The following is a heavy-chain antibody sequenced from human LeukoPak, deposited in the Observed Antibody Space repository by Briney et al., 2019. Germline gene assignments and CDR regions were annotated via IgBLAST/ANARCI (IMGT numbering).Heavy chain of an antibody. J-gene: IGHJ6*02. D-gene: IGHD2-15*01. CDR3: ARDCSGGSCQDYYYGMDV. V-gene: IGHV1-69*04. Sequence: PGASVKVSCKASGGTFSSYAISWVRQAPGQGLEWMGRIIPIFGIANYAQKFQGRVTITADNSTSTAYMELSSLRSEDTAVYYCARDCSGGSCQDYYYGMDVWGQGTTVTVSS. CDR2: IIPIFGIA. CDR1: GGTFSSYA.